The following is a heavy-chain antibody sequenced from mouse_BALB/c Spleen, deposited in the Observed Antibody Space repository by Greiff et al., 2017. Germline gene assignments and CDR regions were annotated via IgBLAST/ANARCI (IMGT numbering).Heavy chain of an antibody. D-gene: IGHD1-2*01. CDR2: IYPGSGNT. V-gene: IGHV1-84*02. CDR3: ARSRITTATWYYFDY. CDR1: GYTFTDYY. Sequence: QVQLQPSGPELVKPGASVKISCKASGYTFTDYYINWVKQKPGQGLEWIGWIYPGSGNTKYNEKFKGKATLTVDTSSSTAFMHLNSLTSEDSAVYYCARSRITTATWYYFDYWGQGTTLTVSS. J-gene: IGHJ2*01.